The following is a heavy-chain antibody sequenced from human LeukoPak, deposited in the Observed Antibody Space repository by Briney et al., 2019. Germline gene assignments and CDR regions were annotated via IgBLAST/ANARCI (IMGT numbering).Heavy chain of an antibody. CDR2: ISGNGGDT. J-gene: IGHJ4*02. CDR3: AKGWMFGELLNS. D-gene: IGHD3-10*02. Sequence: PGGSLRLSCTASGFTFSSYAMSWVRQAPEKGLEWVSAISGNGGDTYYADSVKGRFTISRDNSRNTLYLQMNSLRVEDTAVYYCAKGWMFGELLNSWGQGTLVTVSS. V-gene: IGHV3-23*01. CDR1: GFTFSSYA.